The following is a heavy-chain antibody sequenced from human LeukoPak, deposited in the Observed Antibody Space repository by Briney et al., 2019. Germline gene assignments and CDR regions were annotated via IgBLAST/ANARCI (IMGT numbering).Heavy chain of an antibody. CDR1: AYTFTSYD. CDR2: MNTNSGNT. V-gene: IGHV1-8*03. J-gene: IGHJ4*02. D-gene: IGHD3-3*01. CDR3: ARAYDFVSGYSSLYYFHY. Sequence: ASVTVSCKASAYTFTSYDINWVRQAPGQGQERMGWMNTNSGNTGYEQKFQGRVTITRNTSISTAYMELSSLRSEYTALYYCARAYDFVSGYSSLYYFHYCGQGTLVTVSS.